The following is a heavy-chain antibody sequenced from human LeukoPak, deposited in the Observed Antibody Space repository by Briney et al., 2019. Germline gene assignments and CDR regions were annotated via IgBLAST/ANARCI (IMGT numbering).Heavy chain of an antibody. V-gene: IGHV3-33*01. J-gene: IGHJ5*02. CDR1: GFTFSSFA. Sequence: GRALRLSCAASGFTFSSFAMHWVRQAPGKGLEWVADIWYNGSNKYYAESVKGRFTISRDNSRNTLYLQMNSLRAEDTAVYYCSRGGYGDYNNWFDPWGQGTLVIVSS. CDR3: SRGGYGDYNNWFDP. CDR2: IWYNGSNK. D-gene: IGHD4-17*01.